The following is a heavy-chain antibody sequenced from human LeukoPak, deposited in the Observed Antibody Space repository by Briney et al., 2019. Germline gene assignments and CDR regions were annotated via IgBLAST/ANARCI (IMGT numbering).Heavy chain of an antibody. CDR3: TTMGFAYCSSSSFLGY. V-gene: IGHV3-15*01. CDR2: IRNKIDGGTT. CDR1: GFTFNNAW. D-gene: IGHD2-2*01. Sequence: GGSLRLSCAASGFTFNNAWMSWVRQAPGRGLEWVGRIRNKIDGGTTDYAAPVKGRFTISRDDSKNTLYLQMNSLKTEDTAIYYCTTMGFAYCSSSSFLGYWGQGTLVTVSS. J-gene: IGHJ4*02.